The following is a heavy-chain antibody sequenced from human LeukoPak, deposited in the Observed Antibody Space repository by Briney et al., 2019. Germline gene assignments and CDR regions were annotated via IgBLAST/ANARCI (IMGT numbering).Heavy chain of an antibody. CDR2: ISYDGSNK. CDR1: GFTFSSYG. V-gene: IGHV3-30*18. D-gene: IGHD4-17*01. J-gene: IGHJ4*02. Sequence: GGSLRLSCAASGFTFSSYGMHWVRQAPGKGLEWVAVISYDGSNKYYADSVKGRFTISRDNSKNTLYLQTNSLRAEDTAVYYCAKGEGTVTTPTYYFDYWGQGTLVTVSS. CDR3: AKGEGTVTTPTYYFDY.